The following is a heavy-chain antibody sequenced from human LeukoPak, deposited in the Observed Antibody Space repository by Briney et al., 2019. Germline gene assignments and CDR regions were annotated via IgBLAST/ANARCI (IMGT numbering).Heavy chain of an antibody. Sequence: SETLSLTCTVSGGSISSYSWSWIRQPPGEGLEWIGYIYYSGSTNYNPSLKSRVTISADTSKNQFSLKLSSVTATDTAVYYCARHYYGDYPNLYYFDYWGQGTLVTVSS. CDR3: ARHYYGDYPNLYYFDY. CDR2: IYYSGST. CDR1: GGSISSYS. V-gene: IGHV4-59*08. D-gene: IGHD4-17*01. J-gene: IGHJ4*02.